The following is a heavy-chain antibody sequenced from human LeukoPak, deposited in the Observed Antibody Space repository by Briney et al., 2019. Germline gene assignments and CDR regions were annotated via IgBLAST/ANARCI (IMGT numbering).Heavy chain of an antibody. CDR2: FIPILGTA. D-gene: IGHD3-22*01. Sequence: ASVKVSCKASGGTFSDYALNWVRQAPGQGLEWMGVFIPILGTANSTQKFQDRVTITADISTNTVYMELSSLRSDDTAVYYCARGSPPRRNYDSRGYYSYYFDYWGQGTLVTVSS. V-gene: IGHV1-69*10. J-gene: IGHJ4*02. CDR3: ARGSPPRRNYDSRGYYSYYFDY. CDR1: GGTFSDYA.